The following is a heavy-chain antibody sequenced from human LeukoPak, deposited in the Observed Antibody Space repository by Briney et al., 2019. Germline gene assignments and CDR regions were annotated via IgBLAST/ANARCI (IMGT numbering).Heavy chain of an antibody. V-gene: IGHV3-66*01. J-gene: IGHJ4*02. CDR1: EFSVGSNY. CDR3: AKAPVTTCRGAYCYPFDY. CDR2: IYSGGST. D-gene: IGHD2-21*01. Sequence: GGSLRLSCAASEFSVGSNYMTWVGQAPGKGLEWVSPIYSGGSTYYADSVKGRFTISRDNSKNTLYLQMNSLRAEDTAVYYCAKAPVTTCRGAYCYPFDYWGQGTLVTVSS.